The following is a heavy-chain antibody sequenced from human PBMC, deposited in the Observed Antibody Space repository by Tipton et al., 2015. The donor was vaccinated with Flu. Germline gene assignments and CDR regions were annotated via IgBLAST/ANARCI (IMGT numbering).Heavy chain of an antibody. CDR1: GFTFSNYD. V-gene: IGHV3-13*01. D-gene: IGHD2-15*01. CDR3: ARRTPGWFFDL. Sequence: QLVQSGGGLVQPGGSLRLSCAASGFTFSNYDIHWVRQATGKGLDWVSGIGTAGATYFPASVKGRFTISRDNVKSSLYLQMNSLTAGDTAVYYCARRTPGWFFDLWGRGTLVTVSS. CDR2: IGTAGAT. J-gene: IGHJ2*01.